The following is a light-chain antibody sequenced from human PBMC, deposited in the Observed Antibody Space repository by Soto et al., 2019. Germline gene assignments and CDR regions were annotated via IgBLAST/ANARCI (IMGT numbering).Light chain of an antibody. CDR1: SSDVGGYNY. Sequence: QSALTQPASVSGSPGQSITISCTGTSSDVGGYNYVSWYQQHPGKAPKLMIYDVSNRPSGVSNRFSGSKSGNTASLTISGLQAEDEGDYYCSSYTSSSTVFGGGTKVTV. V-gene: IGLV2-14*01. J-gene: IGLJ2*01. CDR3: SSYTSSSTV. CDR2: DVS.